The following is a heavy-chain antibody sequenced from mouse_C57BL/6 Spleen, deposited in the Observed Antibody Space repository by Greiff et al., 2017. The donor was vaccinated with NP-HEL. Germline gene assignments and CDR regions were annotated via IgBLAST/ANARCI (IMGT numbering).Heavy chain of an antibody. Sequence: QVQLQQPGAELVKPGASVKLSCKASGYTFTSYWMHWVKQRPGQGLEWIGMIQPNSGSTNYNEKFKSKATLTVDKSSSTAYMQLSSLTSEDSAVYYCARDGYYYAMDDWDQGTSVTVSS. V-gene: IGHV1-64*01. CDR2: IQPNSGST. CDR1: GYTFTSYW. CDR3: ARDGYYYAMDD. J-gene: IGHJ4*01. D-gene: IGHD2-3*01.